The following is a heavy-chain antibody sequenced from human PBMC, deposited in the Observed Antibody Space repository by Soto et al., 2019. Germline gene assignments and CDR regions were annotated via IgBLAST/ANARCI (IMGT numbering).Heavy chain of an antibody. D-gene: IGHD3-10*01. Sequence: GGSLRLSCAASGFTFSSYGMHWVRQAPGKGLEWVAVIWYDGSNKYYADSVKGRFTISRDNSKNTLHLQMNSLRAEDTAVYYCARDRSRFGDYFDLWGQGTLVTAPQ. CDR1: GFTFSSYG. J-gene: IGHJ4*02. CDR3: ARDRSRFGDYFDL. CDR2: IWYDGSNK. V-gene: IGHV3-33*01.